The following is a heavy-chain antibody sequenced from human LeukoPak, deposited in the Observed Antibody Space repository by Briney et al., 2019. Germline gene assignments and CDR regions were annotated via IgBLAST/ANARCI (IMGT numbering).Heavy chain of an antibody. V-gene: IGHV1-18*01. CDR1: GYTFTSYS. D-gene: IGHD3-22*01. J-gene: IGHJ3*02. CDR2: ISGYNGNT. CDR3: ASLKNYYDSSGYLVTDAFDI. Sequence: ASVKVSCKASGYTFTSYSISWVRRAPGQGLEWMGWISGYNGNTNYAQKLQGRVTMTTDTSTSTAYMELRSLKSDDTAVYYCASLKNYYDSSGYLVTDAFDIWGQGTMVTVSS.